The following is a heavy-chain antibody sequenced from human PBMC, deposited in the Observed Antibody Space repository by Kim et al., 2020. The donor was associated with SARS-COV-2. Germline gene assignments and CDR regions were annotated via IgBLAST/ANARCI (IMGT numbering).Heavy chain of an antibody. J-gene: IGHJ6*02. V-gene: IGHV4-59*13. D-gene: IGHD2-15*01. CDR1: GGSISSYY. CDR3: ARGGVGWYYPPYYYYYGIDV. CDR2: IYYSGST. Sequence: SETLSLTCTVSGGSISSYYWSWIRQPPGKGLEWIGYIYYSGSTNYNPSLKSGVTISVDTSKTQFSLKLSSVTAADTAVYYCARGGVGWYYPPYYYYYGIDVWGQGTTVTVSS.